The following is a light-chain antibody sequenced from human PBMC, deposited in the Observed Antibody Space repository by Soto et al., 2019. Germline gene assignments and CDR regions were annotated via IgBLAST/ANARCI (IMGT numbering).Light chain of an antibody. V-gene: IGKV1-27*01. Sequence: DIQMTQSPSSLSASVGDRVTITCRASQGISNYLAWYQQKPGKVPKLLIYAASTLQSGVPSRFXXXGSGXXXXXXXXXLQPEDVXTYYCQKYNSAPHTFGQGTKLEIK. CDR2: AAS. J-gene: IGKJ2*01. CDR1: QGISNY. CDR3: QKYNSAPHT.